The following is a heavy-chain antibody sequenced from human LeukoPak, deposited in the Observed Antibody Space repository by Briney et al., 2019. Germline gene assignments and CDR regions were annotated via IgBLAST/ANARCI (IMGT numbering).Heavy chain of an antibody. CDR3: ARGSIAARTFDY. Sequence: GGSLRLSCAASGFTFSSYSMNWVRQAAGKGLEWVSSISSSSSYIYYADSVKGRFTISRDNAKNSLYLQMNSLRAEDTAVYYCARGSIAARTFDYWGQGTLVTVSS. CDR1: GFTFSSYS. CDR2: ISSSSSYI. D-gene: IGHD6-6*01. J-gene: IGHJ4*02. V-gene: IGHV3-21*01.